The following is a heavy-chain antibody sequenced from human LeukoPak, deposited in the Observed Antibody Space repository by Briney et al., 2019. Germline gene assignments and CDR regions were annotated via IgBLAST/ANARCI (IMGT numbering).Heavy chain of an antibody. CDR1: GVSISNSSYY. D-gene: IGHD6-19*01. CDR3: AAGLRSGWYSRFDP. CDR2: IYYSGST. J-gene: IGHJ5*02. V-gene: IGHV4-39*02. Sequence: SETLSLTCTVSGVSISNSSYYWGWIRQPPGKGLEWIGSIYYSGSTFYNPSLKSRLTISVETSKNDFSLKLTSVTAADMAIYFCAAGLRSGWYSRFDPWGQGTLVTVSS.